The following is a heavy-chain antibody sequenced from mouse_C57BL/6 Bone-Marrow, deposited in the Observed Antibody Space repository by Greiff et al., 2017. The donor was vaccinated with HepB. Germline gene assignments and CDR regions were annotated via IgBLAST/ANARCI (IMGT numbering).Heavy chain of an antibody. CDR1: GFTFSDYY. V-gene: IGHV5-12*01. CDR3: ARPNYYGRAMDY. CDR2: ISNGGGST. D-gene: IGHD1-1*01. J-gene: IGHJ4*01. Sequence: EVKVVESGGGLVQPGGSLKLSCAASGFTFSDYYMYWVRQTPEKRLEWVAYISNGGGSTYYPDTVKGRFTISRDNAKNTLYLQMSRLKSEDTAMYYCARPNYYGRAMDYWGQGTSVTVSS.